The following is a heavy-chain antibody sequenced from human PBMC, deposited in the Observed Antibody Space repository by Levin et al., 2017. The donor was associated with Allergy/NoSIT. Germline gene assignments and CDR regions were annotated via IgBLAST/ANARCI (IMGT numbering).Heavy chain of an antibody. CDR2: ISTSSTTL. CDR1: GFTFSSYT. J-gene: IGHJ5*02. V-gene: IGHV3-48*02. Sequence: AGGSLRLSCAASGFTFSSYTINWVRQTPGKGLEWVSYISTSSTTLYYADSVKGRFTISRDNAKNSLYLQMNSLRDEDTAVYYCARGLAAAGSLSRWFDPWGQGTLVTVSS. D-gene: IGHD6-13*01. CDR3: ARGLAAAGSLSRWFDP.